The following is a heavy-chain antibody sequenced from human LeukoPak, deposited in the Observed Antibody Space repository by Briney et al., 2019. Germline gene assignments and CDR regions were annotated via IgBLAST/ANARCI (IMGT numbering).Heavy chain of an antibody. V-gene: IGHV3-23*01. Sequence: GGSLRLSCVASGFSFNNYAMNWVRQAPGKGLEWVSLIIGSGGSTFYADSVKGRFTISRDNSKSTLYLQMNSLRAEDAAVYHCAKMGGGSYLFYFDYWGQGTLVTVSS. D-gene: IGHD1-26*01. CDR1: GFSFNNYA. CDR3: AKMGGGSYLFYFDY. J-gene: IGHJ4*02. CDR2: IIGSGGST.